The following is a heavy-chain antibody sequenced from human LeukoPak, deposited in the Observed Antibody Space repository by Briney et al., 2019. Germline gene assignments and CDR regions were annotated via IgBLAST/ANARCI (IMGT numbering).Heavy chain of an antibody. V-gene: IGHV3-73*01. CDR3: ARDCTNGVCYLPLYYYGMDV. Sequence: PGGSLRLSCAASGFTFSGSAMHWVRQASGKGLEWVGRIRSKANSYATAYAASVKGRFTISRDDSKNTAYLQMNSLKTEDTAVYYCARDCTNGVCYLPLYYYGMDVWGQGTTVTVSS. D-gene: IGHD2-8*01. CDR1: GFTFSGSA. CDR2: IRSKANSYAT. J-gene: IGHJ6*02.